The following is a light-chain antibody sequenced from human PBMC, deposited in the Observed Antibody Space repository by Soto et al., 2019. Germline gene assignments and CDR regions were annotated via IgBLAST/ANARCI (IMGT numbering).Light chain of an antibody. V-gene: IGKV3-20*01. CDR3: QQYGSSPPYT. Sequence: EIVLTQSPGTLSLSPGERATLSCRASHSVSSTYLAWYQQKPGQAPRLLIYGASSRATGIPDRLSGSGSGTDFTLTISRLEPEDFAVYYCQQYGSSPPYTFGQGNKLEI. J-gene: IGKJ2*01. CDR2: GAS. CDR1: HSVSSTY.